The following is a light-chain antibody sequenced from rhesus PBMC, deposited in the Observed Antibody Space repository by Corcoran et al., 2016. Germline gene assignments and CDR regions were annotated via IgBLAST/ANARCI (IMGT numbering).Light chain of an antibody. CDR3: QQYSSSPFT. CDR2: KAS. Sequence: DIQMTQSPSSLSASVGDTVTITCRASQGISSWLAWYQQKPGKAPNLLTYKASSLQSGVPSRFSGSGSGTDFTLTSSSRQSEDFATYYCQQYSSSPFTFGPGTKLDIK. J-gene: IGKJ3*01. V-gene: IGKV1-22*01. CDR1: QGISSW.